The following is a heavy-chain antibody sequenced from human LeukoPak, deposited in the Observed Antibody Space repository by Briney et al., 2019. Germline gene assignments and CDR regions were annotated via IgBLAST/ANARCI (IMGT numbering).Heavy chain of an antibody. CDR3: AELGITMIGGV. Sequence: PGGSLRLSCAAPGFTFSSYEMNWVRQAPGKGLEWVSYISSSGSTIYYADSVKGRFTISRDNAKNSLYLQMNSLRAEDTAVYYCAELGITMIGGVWGIGTTVTISS. CDR1: GFTFSSYE. CDR2: ISSSGSTI. J-gene: IGHJ6*04. V-gene: IGHV3-48*03. D-gene: IGHD3-10*02.